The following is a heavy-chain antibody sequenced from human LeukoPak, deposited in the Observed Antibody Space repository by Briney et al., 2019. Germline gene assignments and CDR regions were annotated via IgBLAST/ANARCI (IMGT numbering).Heavy chain of an antibody. D-gene: IGHD5-18*01. CDR3: ASLLYGYSHGPFHH. J-gene: IGHJ4*02. V-gene: IGHV3-48*04. Sequence: PGGSLRLSCAASGFTFSSYGMHWVRQAPGKGLEWVSYIGSSTRTMYYAESLKGRFIISRDNAKNSLYLQMDSLRAEDTAIYYCASLLYGYSHGPFHHWGQGTLVTVSS. CDR1: GFTFSSYG. CDR2: IGSSTRTM.